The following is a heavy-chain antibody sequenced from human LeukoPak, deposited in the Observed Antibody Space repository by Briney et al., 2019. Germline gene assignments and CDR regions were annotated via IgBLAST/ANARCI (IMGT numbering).Heavy chain of an antibody. D-gene: IGHD6-13*01. CDR2: IYYSGST. Sequence: KTSETLSLTCTVSGGSISSYYWSWIRQPPGKGLEWIGYIYYSGSTNYNPSLKSRVTISVDTSKNQFSLKLSSVTAADTAVYYCARDMIRGQQLVRTNDYWGQGTLVTVSS. V-gene: IGHV4-59*01. CDR3: ARDMIRGQQLVRTNDY. CDR1: GGSISSYY. J-gene: IGHJ4*02.